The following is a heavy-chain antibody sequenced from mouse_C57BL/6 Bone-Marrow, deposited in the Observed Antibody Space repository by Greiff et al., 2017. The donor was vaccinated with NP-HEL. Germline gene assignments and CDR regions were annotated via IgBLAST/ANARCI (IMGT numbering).Heavy chain of an antibody. CDR2: INPSSGYT. V-gene: IGHV1-7*01. CDR1: GYTFTSYW. D-gene: IGHD2-2*01. J-gene: IGHJ2*01. CDR3: ASGGYDDQYDFDD. Sequence: QVQLQQSGAELAKPGASFPLSFPSSGYTFTSYWMHWVKQRPGQGLEWIGYINPSSGYTQYNQKFKDKATLTADKSSSTAYMPLSSLTYEDSAVYYCASGGYDDQYDFDDGGQGTTLTGSS.